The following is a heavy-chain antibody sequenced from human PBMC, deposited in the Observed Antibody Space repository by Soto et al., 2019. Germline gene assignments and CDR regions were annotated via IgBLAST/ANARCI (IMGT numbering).Heavy chain of an antibody. D-gene: IGHD4-17*01. CDR1: GYTFTGYY. CDR2: INPNSGGT. Sequence: VASVKVSCKASGYTFTGYYMHWVRQAPGQGHEWMGWINPNSGGTNYAQKFQGRVTMTRDTSISTAYMELSRPRSDDTAVYYCARAHNLNVYGGARSIHHSGPGTLVTGFS. J-gene: IGHJ1*01. V-gene: IGHV1-2*02. CDR3: ARAHNLNVYGGARSIHH.